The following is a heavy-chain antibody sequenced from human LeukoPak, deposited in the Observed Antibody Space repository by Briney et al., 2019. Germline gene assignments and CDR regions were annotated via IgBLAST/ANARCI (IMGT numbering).Heavy chain of an antibody. V-gene: IGHV1-3*01. CDR3: ARVGDDYNLGYCFDY. J-gene: IGHJ4*02. D-gene: IGHD5-24*01. CDR2: INAGNGNT. Sequence: ASVKVSCKASGYTFTSYAMHWVRQAPGQRLEWMGWINAGNGNTKYSQKFQGRVTITRDTSASTAYMELSSLRSEDTAVYYCARVGDDYNLGYCFDYWGQGTLVTVSS. CDR1: GYTFTSYA.